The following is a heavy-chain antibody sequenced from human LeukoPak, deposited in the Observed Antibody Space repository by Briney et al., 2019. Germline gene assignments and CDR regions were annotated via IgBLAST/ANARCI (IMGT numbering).Heavy chain of an antibody. CDR2: ISTYNGNT. Sequence: GASVEVSCKASGYTFTSYGISWVRQAPGQGLEWMGWISTYNGNTNYAQKLQGRVTMTTDTSTSTAYMELRSLRSDDTAVYYCAGVPRAGWYYYDNSGYYYFDYWGQGTLVTVSS. V-gene: IGHV1-18*01. J-gene: IGHJ4*02. D-gene: IGHD3-22*01. CDR3: AGVPRAGWYYYDNSGYYYFDY. CDR1: GYTFTSYG.